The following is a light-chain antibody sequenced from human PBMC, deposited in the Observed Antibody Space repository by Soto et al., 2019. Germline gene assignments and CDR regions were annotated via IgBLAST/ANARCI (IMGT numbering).Light chain of an antibody. J-gene: IGKJ2*01. Sequence: DIQMTQSPSSLSASVGDRVTITCRATQSISSYLNWYQQQPGEAPKLLIYAASILQSGVPSRFSGRGSGTDFTLTISRLQPGDFATYFCQQTFNTPRTFGQGTELEIK. CDR2: AAS. CDR1: QSISSY. V-gene: IGKV1-39*01. CDR3: QQTFNTPRT.